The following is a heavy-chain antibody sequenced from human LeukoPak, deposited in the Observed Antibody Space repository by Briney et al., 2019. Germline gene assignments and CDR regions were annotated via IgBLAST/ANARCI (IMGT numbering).Heavy chain of an antibody. Sequence: SETLSLTCTVSGGSISSYYWRWIRQPAGKGLEWIGRIYTSGSTNYNPSLKSRVAMSVDTSKNQFSLKLSSVTAADTAVYYCARIASYGSTFDYWGQGTLVTVSS. J-gene: IGHJ4*02. CDR2: IYTSGST. V-gene: IGHV4-4*07. CDR3: ARIASYGSTFDY. D-gene: IGHD5-18*01. CDR1: GGSISSYY.